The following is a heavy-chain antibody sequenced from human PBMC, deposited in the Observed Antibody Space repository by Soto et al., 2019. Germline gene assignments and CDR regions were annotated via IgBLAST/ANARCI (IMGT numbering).Heavy chain of an antibody. CDR2: ISYDGSNK. J-gene: IGHJ4*02. CDR3: AKNASSSGWSHDY. V-gene: IGHV3-30*18. Sequence: QVQLVESGGGVVQPGRSLRLSCAASGFTFSSYGMHWVRQAPGKGLEWVAVISYDGSNKYYADSVKGRFTISRDNSKNTLDLQMNSLRAEDAAVYYCAKNASSSGWSHDYWGRGTLVTVAA. D-gene: IGHD6-19*01. CDR1: GFTFSSYG.